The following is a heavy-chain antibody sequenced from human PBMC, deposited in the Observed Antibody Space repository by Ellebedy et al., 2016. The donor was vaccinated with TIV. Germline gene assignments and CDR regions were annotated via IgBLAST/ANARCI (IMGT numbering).Heavy chain of an antibody. CDR2: ISSDGSRR. CDR3: AKPADPNPGYSASWATYFDY. D-gene: IGHD6-13*01. J-gene: IGHJ4*02. CDR1: GFTFRRYG. Sequence: GESLKISXAASGFTFRRYGMHWVRQAPGKGLEWVARISSDGSRRNYADSVKDRFTISRDNSKNTLFLHMNILRTGDTAVYYCAKPADPNPGYSASWATYFDYWGQGTLVTVSS. V-gene: IGHV3-30*18.